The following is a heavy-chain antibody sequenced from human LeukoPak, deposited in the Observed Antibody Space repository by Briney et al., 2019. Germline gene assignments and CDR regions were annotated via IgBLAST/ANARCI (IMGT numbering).Heavy chain of an antibody. CDR2: ISSSGSTI. CDR3: ARDSPTPLWFGELSYFDY. V-gene: IGHV3-48*03. Sequence: PGGSLRLSCAASGFTFSSYEMNWVRQAPGKGLEWVSYISSSGSTIYYADSVKGRFTISRVNAKNSLYLQMNSLRAEDTAVYYCARDSPTPLWFGELSYFDYWGQGTLVTVSS. D-gene: IGHD3-10*01. CDR1: GFTFSSYE. J-gene: IGHJ4*02.